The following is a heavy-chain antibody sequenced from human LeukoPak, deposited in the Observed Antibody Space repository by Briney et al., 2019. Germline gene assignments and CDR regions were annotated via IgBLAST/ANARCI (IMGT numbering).Heavy chain of an antibody. V-gene: IGHV3-30*04. D-gene: IGHD5-12*01. Sequence: GRSLRLSCAASGFTFSSYGMHWVRQAPGKGLEWVAVISYDGSNKYYADSVKGRFTISRDNSQNTLYLQMNSLRAEETAVYYCARDLGVGRGSLDYWGQGTLVTVSS. CDR2: ISYDGSNK. CDR3: ARDLGVGRGSLDY. J-gene: IGHJ4*02. CDR1: GFTFSSYG.